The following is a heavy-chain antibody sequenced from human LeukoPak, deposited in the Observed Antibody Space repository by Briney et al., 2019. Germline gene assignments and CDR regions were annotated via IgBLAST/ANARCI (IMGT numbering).Heavy chain of an antibody. CDR3: ARDRIYRSITSGGY. J-gene: IGHJ4*02. Sequence: ASVKVSCKASGYTFTSYAMNWVRQAPGQGLEWMGIINPSGGSTSYAQKSQGRVTMTRDMSTSTVYMELSSLRSEDTAVYYCARDRIYRSITSGGYWGQGTLVTVSS. V-gene: IGHV1-46*01. CDR1: GYTFTSYA. CDR2: INPSGGST. D-gene: IGHD5-12*01.